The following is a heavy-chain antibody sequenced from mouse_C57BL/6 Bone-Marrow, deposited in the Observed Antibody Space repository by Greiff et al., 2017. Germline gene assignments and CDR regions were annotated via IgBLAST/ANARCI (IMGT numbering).Heavy chain of an antibody. J-gene: IGHJ4*01. CDR2: ISSGGSYT. Sequence: EVKVVESGGDLVKPGGSLKLSCAASGFTFSSYGMSWVRQTPDKRLEWVATISSGGSYTYYPDSVKGRFTISRDNAQNTLYLQMSSLKCEDTAMYYCARRDYSYAMDYWGQGTSVTVSS. V-gene: IGHV5-6*02. D-gene: IGHD1-1*01. CDR3: ARRDYSYAMDY. CDR1: GFTFSSYG.